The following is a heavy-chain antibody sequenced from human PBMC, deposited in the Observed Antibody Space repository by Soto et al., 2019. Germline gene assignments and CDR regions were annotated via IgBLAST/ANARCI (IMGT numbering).Heavy chain of an antibody. Sequence: QVQLQESGPGLVKPSQTLSLTCTVSGGSISSGDYYWSWIRQPPGKGLEWIGYIYYSGSTYYNPSLKGRVNISVDTSKNQFSLKLSSVTAADTAVYYCARDRRYCSSTSCRNYYYGMDVWGQGTTVTVSS. J-gene: IGHJ6*02. CDR2: IYYSGST. V-gene: IGHV4-30-4*01. D-gene: IGHD2-2*01. CDR1: GGSISSGDYY. CDR3: ARDRRYCSSTSCRNYYYGMDV.